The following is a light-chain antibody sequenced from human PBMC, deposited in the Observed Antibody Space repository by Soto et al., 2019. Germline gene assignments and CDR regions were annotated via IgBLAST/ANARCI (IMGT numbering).Light chain of an antibody. V-gene: IGKV3-15*01. Sequence: TVLTQSPATLSVSPWERASLSCRASQSVSINLAWYQQKPGQAPRLLIYGASTRATGIPARFSGSGSGTEFTLTINSLQSEDFAVYYCQEYDNWPPEGTFGQGTKVDIK. CDR1: QSVSIN. CDR3: QEYDNWPPEGT. J-gene: IGKJ1*01. CDR2: GAS.